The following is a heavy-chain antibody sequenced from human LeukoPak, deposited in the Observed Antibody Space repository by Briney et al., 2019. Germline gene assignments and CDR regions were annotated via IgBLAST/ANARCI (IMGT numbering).Heavy chain of an antibody. CDR2: ISTTSSTI. J-gene: IGHJ4*02. D-gene: IGHD3-22*01. CDR3: ARDYYDSSGYYARGY. V-gene: IGHV3-48*04. CDR1: GFAFSNYN. Sequence: GGSLRLSCAASGFAFSNYNMNWVRQAPGKGLEWVSHISTTSSTIYYADSVKGRFTISRDNAKNSLYLQMNSLRAEDTAVYYCARDYYDSSGYYARGYWGQGTLVTVSS.